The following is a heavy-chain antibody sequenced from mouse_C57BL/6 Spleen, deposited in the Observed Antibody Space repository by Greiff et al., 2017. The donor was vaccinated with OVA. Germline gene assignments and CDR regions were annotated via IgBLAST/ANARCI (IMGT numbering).Heavy chain of an antibody. CDR1: GYTFTSYG. CDR3: ARSPPFYDGYYVDWYFDV. D-gene: IGHD2-3*01. J-gene: IGHJ1*03. Sequence: VKLQESGAELARPGASVKLSCKASGYTFTSYGISWVKQRTGQGLEWIGEIYPRSGNTYYNEKFKGKATLTADKSSSTAYMELRSLTSEDSAVYFCARSPPFYDGYYVDWYFDVWGTGTTVTVSS. CDR2: IYPRSGNT. V-gene: IGHV1-81*01.